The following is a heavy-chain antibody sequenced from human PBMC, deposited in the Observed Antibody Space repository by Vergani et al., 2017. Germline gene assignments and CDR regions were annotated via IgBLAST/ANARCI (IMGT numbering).Heavy chain of an antibody. Sequence: EVQLVESGGGLVQPGGSLRLSCAASGFTFSSYEMNWVRHAPGKGLEWVSYISSSGSTIYYADSVKGRFTISRDNAKDSLYLQMNSLRAEDTAVYYCARDRGPMVRGPKYYYGMDVWGQGPTVTVSS. J-gene: IGHJ6*02. CDR2: ISSSGSTI. D-gene: IGHD3-10*01. V-gene: IGHV3-48*03. CDR3: ARDRGPMVRGPKYYYGMDV. CDR1: GFTFSSYE.